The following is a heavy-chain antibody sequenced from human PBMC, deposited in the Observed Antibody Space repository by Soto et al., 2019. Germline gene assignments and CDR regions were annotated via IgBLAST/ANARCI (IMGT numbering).Heavy chain of an antibody. J-gene: IGHJ4*02. Sequence: QVQLVESGGGVVQPGRSLRLSCAASGFTFNSYGMHWVRQAPGKGLEWVAVIWYDGSNKYYGDSVKGRFTISRDKSKNTLYLQMNSLRAEDTAVYYCAKDGAAGPIPEYYFDYWGQGTLVTVSS. CDR3: AKDGAAGPIPEYYFDY. CDR2: IWYDGSNK. D-gene: IGHD6-13*01. CDR1: GFTFNSYG. V-gene: IGHV3-33*03.